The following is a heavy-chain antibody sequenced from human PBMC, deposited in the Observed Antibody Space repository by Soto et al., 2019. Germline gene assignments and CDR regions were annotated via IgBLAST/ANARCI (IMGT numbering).Heavy chain of an antibody. D-gene: IGHD3-9*01. V-gene: IGHV3-23*01. CDR1: GFSLSSYS. J-gene: IGHJ4*02. Sequence: GGSMRLSCAASGFSLSSYSMCWVRQTPGTGLEWVAAIPATGDRTYYADSVTGRFTISRDNSKKTHYLQMTSLRAEDTAMYYCATMNGYLRYRGQGTPVTVAS. CDR2: IPATGDRT. CDR3: ATMNGYLRY.